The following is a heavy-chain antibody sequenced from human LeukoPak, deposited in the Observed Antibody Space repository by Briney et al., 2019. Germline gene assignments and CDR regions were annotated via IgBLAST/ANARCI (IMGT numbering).Heavy chain of an antibody. CDR3: ARIVVAADI. J-gene: IGHJ1*01. D-gene: IGHD3-22*01. CDR2: ISYSHSTI. Sequence: GGSLRLSCAASGFTFNSYTINWVRQAPGKGLEWVSFISYSHSTIDYADSVKGRFTISRDNAKNSMYLQMNRLRAEDTAVYYCARIVVAADIWGQGTLVTVSS. CDR1: GFTFNSYT. V-gene: IGHV3-48*04.